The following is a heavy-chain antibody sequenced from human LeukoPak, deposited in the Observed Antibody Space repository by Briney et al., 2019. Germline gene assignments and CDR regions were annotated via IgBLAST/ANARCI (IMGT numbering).Heavy chain of an antibody. V-gene: IGHV4-31*01. J-gene: IGHJ5*01. Sequence: SETLSLTCTVSGASISSGDYYWNWIRQVPGKDLEWIGYIYSSGNTYYKPSLKSQVNMSVDTSKNQFSLKLSSVTAADTAVYYCATLGERRGAYNWFDSWGQGTLVTVSS. D-gene: IGHD3-16*01. CDR3: ATLGERRGAYNWFDS. CDR1: GASISSGDYY. CDR2: IYSSGNT.